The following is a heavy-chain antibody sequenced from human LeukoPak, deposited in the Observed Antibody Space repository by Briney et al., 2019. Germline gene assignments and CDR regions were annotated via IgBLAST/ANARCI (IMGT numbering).Heavy chain of an antibody. Sequence: GGSLRLSCAASGFPFSDYYMSWVRQAPGKGLEWVSYISSSSKYTNYVDSVKGRFTISRDNAKNSLNLQMNSLRVEDTAVYYCARSPCSSTRCYHSWGQGTLVTVSS. V-gene: IGHV3-11*06. J-gene: IGHJ5*02. CDR3: ARSPCSSTRCYHS. D-gene: IGHD2-2*01. CDR2: ISSSSKYT. CDR1: GFPFSDYY.